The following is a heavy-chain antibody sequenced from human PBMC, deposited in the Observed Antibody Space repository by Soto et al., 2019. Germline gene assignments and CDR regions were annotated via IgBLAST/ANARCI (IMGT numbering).Heavy chain of an antibody. V-gene: IGHV1-18*01. CDR1: GYTFSSYG. J-gene: IGHJ6*02. CDR2: ISDYNGNT. CDR3: AREGYYSGSGTYSPPRFYGMDV. Sequence: QAQLVQSGVEVKKAGASVKVSCKASGYTFSSYGISWARQAPGQGLEWMGWISDYNGNTQYAQKFPGRVFMTTDAATRTAYRELRGLRSDDTAVYFCAREGYYSGSGTYSPPRFYGMDVWGQGTTVTVSS. D-gene: IGHD3-10*01.